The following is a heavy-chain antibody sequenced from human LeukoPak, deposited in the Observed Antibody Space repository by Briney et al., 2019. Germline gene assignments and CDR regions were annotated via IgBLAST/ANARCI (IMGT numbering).Heavy chain of an antibody. V-gene: IGHV3-30*18. J-gene: IGHJ6*02. D-gene: IGHD1-26*01. Sequence: PGRSLRLSCAASGFTFSSYGMHWVRQAPGKGLEWVAVISYDGENKDHADSVKGRFTISRDNSKNTVYLEMNSLRTEDTAEYYCAKDIVGSSYYYGLDVGGQGTTVTVPS. CDR2: ISYDGENK. CDR1: GFTFSSYG. CDR3: AKDIVGSSYYYGLDV.